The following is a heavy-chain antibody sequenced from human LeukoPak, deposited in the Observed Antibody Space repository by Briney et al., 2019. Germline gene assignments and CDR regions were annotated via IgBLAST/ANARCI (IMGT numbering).Heavy chain of an antibody. J-gene: IGHJ4*02. D-gene: IGHD3-22*01. CDR3: ARAYSSSRRYENDC. V-gene: IGHV4-59*08. Sequence: SETLSLTCTVSGGSISSYYWSWIRQPPGKGLEWIGYIYYSGSTNYSPSLKSRVTISVDTSKNQFSLKLTSVSAADSAVYSCARAYSSSRRYENDCWGQGTLVTVSS. CDR1: GGSISSYY. CDR2: IYYSGST.